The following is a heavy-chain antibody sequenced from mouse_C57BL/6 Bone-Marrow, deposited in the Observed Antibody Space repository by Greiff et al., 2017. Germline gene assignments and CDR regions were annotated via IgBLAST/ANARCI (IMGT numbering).Heavy chain of an antibody. J-gene: IGHJ2*01. Sequence: EVQLQQSGAELVRPGASVKLSCTASGFNIKDDYMHWVKQRPEQGLEWIGWIDPENGDTEYASKFQGKATITADTSSNTAYLQLSSLTSEDTAVYYCTLGNFDYWGRGTTLTVSS. CDR1: GFNIKDDY. CDR3: TLGNFDY. V-gene: IGHV14-4*01. CDR2: IDPENGDT.